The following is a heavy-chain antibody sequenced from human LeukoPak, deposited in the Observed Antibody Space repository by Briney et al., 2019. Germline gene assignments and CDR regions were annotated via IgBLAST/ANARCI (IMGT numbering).Heavy chain of an antibody. J-gene: IGHJ4*02. CDR1: GCSFSSYY. D-gene: IGHD3-10*01. Sequence: PSETLSLTCTVSGCSFSSYYRSWIRQPPGKGLEWIGYIYYSGSTNYNPSLKSRVTISVDTSKNQFSLKLSSVTAADTAVYHCERDQSGGYYFDYWGQGTLVTVSS. V-gene: IGHV4-59*01. CDR2: IYYSGST. CDR3: ERDQSGGYYFDY.